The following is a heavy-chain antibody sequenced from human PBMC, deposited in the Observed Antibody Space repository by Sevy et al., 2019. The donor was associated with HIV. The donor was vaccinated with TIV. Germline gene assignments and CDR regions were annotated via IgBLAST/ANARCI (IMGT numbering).Heavy chain of an antibody. Sequence: ASVKVSCKASGYTFTGYYMHWVRQAPGQGLEWMGRINPNSGGTNYAQKFQGRVTLTRDTSISTAYLELSSLRSDDTDVYYCAKFHGSFDSSDYPIRWGQGTLVTVSS. V-gene: IGHV1-2*05. CDR1: GYTFTGYY. D-gene: IGHD3-22*01. CDR3: AKFHGSFDSSDYPIR. J-gene: IGHJ4*02. CDR2: INPNSGGT.